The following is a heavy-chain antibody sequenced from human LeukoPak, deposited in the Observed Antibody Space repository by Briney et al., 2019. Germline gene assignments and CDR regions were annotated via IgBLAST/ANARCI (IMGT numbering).Heavy chain of an antibody. CDR1: GFTFSSYG. D-gene: IGHD3-22*01. Sequence: SWGSLRLSCAASGFTFSSYGMHWVRQAPGKGLEWVAFIRYDGSNKYYADSVKGRFTISRDNSKNTLYLQMNSLRAEDTAVYYCARGTYYHDSSVARGFDYWGQGTLVTVSS. CDR3: ARGTYYHDSSVARGFDY. V-gene: IGHV3-30*02. CDR2: IRYDGSNK. J-gene: IGHJ4*02.